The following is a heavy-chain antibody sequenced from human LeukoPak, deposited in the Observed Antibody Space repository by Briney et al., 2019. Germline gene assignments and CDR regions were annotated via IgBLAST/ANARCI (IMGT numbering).Heavy chain of an antibody. Sequence: GGSLRLSCAASGFMFSSYSMHWVRQAPGKGLEWVAVTSSDGRTKYYADSVGGRLTISRDNSKNTLYLQMNSLRADDTGVYYCARDPVPAAARHFDYWGRGTLVTVSS. CDR1: GFMFSSYS. D-gene: IGHD2-2*01. CDR3: ARDPVPAAARHFDY. J-gene: IGHJ4*02. CDR2: TSSDGRTK. V-gene: IGHV3-30*04.